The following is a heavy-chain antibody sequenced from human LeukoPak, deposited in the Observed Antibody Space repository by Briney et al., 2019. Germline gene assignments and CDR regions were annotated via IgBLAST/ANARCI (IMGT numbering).Heavy chain of an antibody. CDR2: IYHSGST. D-gene: IGHD2-2*02. Sequence: PSETLSLTCTVSGGSISSSSYYWGWIRQPPGKGLEWIGSIYHSGSTYYNPSLKSRVTISVDTSKNQFSLELSSVTAADTAVYYCATATNGYCSSTSCYKWGSWFDPWGQGTLVIVSS. V-gene: IGHV4-39*07. CDR1: GGSISSSSYY. J-gene: IGHJ5*02. CDR3: ATATNGYCSSTSCYKWGSWFDP.